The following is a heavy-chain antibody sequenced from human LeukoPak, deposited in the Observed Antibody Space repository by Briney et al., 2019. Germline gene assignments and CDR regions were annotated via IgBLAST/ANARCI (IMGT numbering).Heavy chain of an antibody. D-gene: IGHD2-21*01. CDR3: AAVVASLWGPTKTYGMDV. CDR2: ISYDGSNK. J-gene: IGHJ6*02. Sequence: GGSLRLSCAASGFTFSSYAMHWVRQAPGKGLEWVAVISYDGSNKYYADSVKGRFTISRDTSKNTLYLQMNSLRAEDTAVYYCAAVVASLWGPTKTYGMDVWGQGTTVTVSS. V-gene: IGHV3-30-3*01. CDR1: GFTFSSYA.